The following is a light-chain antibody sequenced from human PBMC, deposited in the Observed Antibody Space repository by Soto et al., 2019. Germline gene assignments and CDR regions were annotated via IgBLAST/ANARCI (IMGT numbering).Light chain of an antibody. Sequence: EIVLTQSPGTLSLSPGERATLSCRASQSVSSSYLAWYQQKPGQAPRLLIYGASSRATDIPDRFSGSGSGTEFTLTISRQETEDFAVYYCQQYGRSPYTFGQGTKLEIK. J-gene: IGKJ2*01. V-gene: IGKV3-20*01. CDR3: QQYGRSPYT. CDR1: QSVSSSY. CDR2: GAS.